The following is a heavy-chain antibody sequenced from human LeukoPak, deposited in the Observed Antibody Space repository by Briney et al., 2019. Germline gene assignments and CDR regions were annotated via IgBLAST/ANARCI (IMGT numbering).Heavy chain of an antibody. CDR2: ISSCSSYI. Sequence: PGGSLRLSCVGSGFIFGNSAMSWVRQAPGKGLEWVSSISSCSSYIYYADSLKGRFTISRDNAENSLYLQMNSLRAEDTAVYYCARDILRYGDFPPDAFDIWGQGTMVTVSS. CDR3: ARDILRYGDFPPDAFDI. V-gene: IGHV3-21*01. J-gene: IGHJ3*02. CDR1: GFIFGNSA. D-gene: IGHD4-17*01.